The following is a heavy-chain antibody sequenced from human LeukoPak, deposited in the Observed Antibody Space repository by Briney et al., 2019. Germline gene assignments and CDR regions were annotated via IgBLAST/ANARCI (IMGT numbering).Heavy chain of an antibody. CDR3: ATGGIYSLLDY. D-gene: IGHD1-26*01. CDR2: LDLEDGET. J-gene: IGHJ4*02. V-gene: IGHV1-24*01. CDR1: GHTFIDLS. Sequence: PLASVTVFCKVSGHTFIDLSTHWVLQTPGGGSDLMGGLDLEDGETIYARKCHGRVTMTEDTSTDTADMELSSLRSEDTAVYYCATGGIYSLLDYWGQGTLVTVSS.